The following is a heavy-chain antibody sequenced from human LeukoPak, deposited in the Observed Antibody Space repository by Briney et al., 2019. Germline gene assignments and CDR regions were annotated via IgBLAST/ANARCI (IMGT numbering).Heavy chain of an antibody. D-gene: IGHD2-2*01. CDR1: GFTFSSYT. V-gene: IGHV3-30-3*01. J-gene: IGHJ5*02. CDR2: ISYDESNK. Sequence: GGSLRLSCAASGFTFSSYTMHWVRQAPGKGLEWVAVISYDESNKYYADSVKGRFTISRDNSKNTLYLQMNSLRAEDTAVYYCAKDKGQQLLLNWFDPWGQGTLVTVSS. CDR3: AKDKGQQLLLNWFDP.